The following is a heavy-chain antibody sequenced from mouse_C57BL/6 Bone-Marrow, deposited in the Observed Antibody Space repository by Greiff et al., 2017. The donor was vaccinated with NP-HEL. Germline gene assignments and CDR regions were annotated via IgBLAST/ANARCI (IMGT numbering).Heavy chain of an antibody. J-gene: IGHJ3*01. Sequence: DVMLVESGGGLVKPGGSLKLSCAASGFTFSSYAMSWVRQTPEKRLEWVATISDGGSYTYYPDNVKGRFTISRDNAKNNLYLQMSHLKSEDTAMYYCAREASYYSKGAYWGQGTLVTVSA. CDR3: AREASYYSKGAY. V-gene: IGHV5-4*01. CDR1: GFTFSSYA. CDR2: ISDGGSYT. D-gene: IGHD2-5*01.